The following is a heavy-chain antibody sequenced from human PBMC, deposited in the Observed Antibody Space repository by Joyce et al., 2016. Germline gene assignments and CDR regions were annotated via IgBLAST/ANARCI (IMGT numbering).Heavy chain of an antibody. Sequence: QVQLQQWGAGLLKPSETLSLTCAAYGGSFSGYYWSWIRQPPGKGLEWIGEINHSGSTNSHPSLESLVTISVDPSKNQFSLRLSSVTAADTAVYYCARGLSAFDYSNYAGYDYWGQGTLVTVSS. D-gene: IGHD4-11*01. CDR1: GGSFSGYY. CDR2: INHSGST. V-gene: IGHV4-34*01. CDR3: ARGLSAFDYSNYAGYDY. J-gene: IGHJ4*02.